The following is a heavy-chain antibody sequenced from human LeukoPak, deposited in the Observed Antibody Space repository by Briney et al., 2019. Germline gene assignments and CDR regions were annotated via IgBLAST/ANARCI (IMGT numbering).Heavy chain of an antibody. D-gene: IGHD5-18*01. CDR2: MQSTGNS. CDR1: GDPISTYH. V-gene: IGHV4-59*01. Sequence: PSETLSLTCSVFGDPISTYHWNWTRKPPGKGLEWIAYMQSTGNSQYNPSLKSRVAMSVDTSKNQVVLNLSSVTAADTAVYYCARDKRHSYGRYFAHWGQGMLVTVSS. J-gene: IGHJ4*02. CDR3: ARDKRHSYGRYFAH.